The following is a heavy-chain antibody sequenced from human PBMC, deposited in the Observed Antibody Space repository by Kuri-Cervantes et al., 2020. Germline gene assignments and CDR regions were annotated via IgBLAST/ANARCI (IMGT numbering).Heavy chain of an antibody. J-gene: IGHJ5*02. D-gene: IGHD2/OR15-2a*01. V-gene: IGHV3-23*01. CDR2: ISGSGGST. CDR1: EFKSSSYA. Sequence: GESLKISCAASEFKSSSYAMSWVRQAPGKGLQWVSTISGSGGSTYYTDSVKGRFTISRDNSKNTLYLQMNSLRAEDTAVYYCARAPGPYCTSTICPNWFDPWGQGTLVTVSS. CDR3: ARAPGPYCTSTICPNWFDP.